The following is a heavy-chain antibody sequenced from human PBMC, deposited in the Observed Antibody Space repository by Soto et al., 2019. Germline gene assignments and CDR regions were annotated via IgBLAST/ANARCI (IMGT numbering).Heavy chain of an antibody. V-gene: IGHV3-48*01. CDR2: ISSGSSTI. J-gene: IGHJ6*03. CDR3: AVDFYYMDV. CDR1: GISFSTYA. Sequence: GGSLRLSCAASGISFSTYAMNWVRQAPGKGLEWVSYISSGSSTIYYAESVKGRFTISRDNAKRSLFLQMNSLRAEDTAVYYCAVDFYYMDVWGKGTTVTVSS.